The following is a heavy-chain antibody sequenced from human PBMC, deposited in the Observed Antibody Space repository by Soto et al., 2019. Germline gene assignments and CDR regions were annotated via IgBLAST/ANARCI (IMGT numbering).Heavy chain of an antibody. J-gene: IGHJ4*02. CDR3: ARRGIRDKYCSGGSCFDY. D-gene: IGHD2-15*01. Sequence: QLQLQESGPGLVKPSETLSLTCTVSGGSISSSSYYWGWIRQPPGKGLEWIGSIYYSGSTYYNPSLKSRVTISVDTSKNQFSLKLSSVTAADTAVYYCARRGIRDKYCSGGSCFDYWGQGTLVTVSS. CDR2: IYYSGST. CDR1: GGSISSSSYY. V-gene: IGHV4-39*01.